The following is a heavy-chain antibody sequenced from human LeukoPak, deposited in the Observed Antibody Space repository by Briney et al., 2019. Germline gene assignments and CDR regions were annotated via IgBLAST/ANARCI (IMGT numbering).Heavy chain of an antibody. CDR2: ISGSGGSA. Sequence: PGGSLRLSCAASGFTFSNYPMSWVRQAPGKGLEWVSTISGSGGSAYYADSVKGRFTISRDNSKNTLYLQMNSLRAEDTAVYYCAKSKGGLDYWGQGTLVTVSS. V-gene: IGHV3-23*01. J-gene: IGHJ4*02. CDR3: AKSKGGLDY. D-gene: IGHD3-16*01. CDR1: GFTFSNYP.